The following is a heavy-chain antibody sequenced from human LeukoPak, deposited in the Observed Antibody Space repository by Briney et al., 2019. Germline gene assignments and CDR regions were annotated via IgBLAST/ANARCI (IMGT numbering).Heavy chain of an antibody. Sequence: SETLSLTCTVAGDSISSGQHFWGWIRQPPGKVLECIGTMHYSGTTFYNASLKSRVTISVDTSRNQVSLKLRSVTAADTALYFCARHRLIRDISPGDYFDYWGQGTLVTVSS. CDR3: ARHRLIRDISPGDYFDY. V-gene: IGHV4-39*01. J-gene: IGHJ4*02. CDR1: GDSISSGQHF. D-gene: IGHD3-9*01. CDR2: MHYSGTT.